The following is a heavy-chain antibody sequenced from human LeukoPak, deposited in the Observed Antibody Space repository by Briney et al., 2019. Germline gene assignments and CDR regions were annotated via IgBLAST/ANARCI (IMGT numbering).Heavy chain of an antibody. CDR3: ARVGDYVWGSYRSYNFDY. CDR1: GYTLTSYG. CDR2: ISAYNGNT. D-gene: IGHD3-16*02. V-gene: IGHV1-18*01. J-gene: IGHJ4*02. Sequence: ASVKVSCKASGYTLTSYGISWVRQAPGQGLEWMGWISAYNGNTNYAQKLQGRVTMTTDTSTSTAYMELRSLRSDDTAVYYCARVGDYVWGSYRSYNFDYWGQGTLVTVSS.